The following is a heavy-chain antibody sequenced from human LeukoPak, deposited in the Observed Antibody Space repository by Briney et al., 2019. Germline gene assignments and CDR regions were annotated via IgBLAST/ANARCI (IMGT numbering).Heavy chain of an antibody. CDR3: ARADYGHYFDY. J-gene: IGHJ4*02. D-gene: IGHD4-17*01. V-gene: IGHV1-2*02. CDR2: INPTSGGT. CDR1: GYAFTGYY. Sequence: ASVKVSCKASGYAFTGYYMHWVRQAPGQGLEWMGWINPTSGGTNYAQKFQGRVTMTRDTSISTPYMELSRLTSDDTAVYYCARADYGHYFDYWGQGTLVTVSS.